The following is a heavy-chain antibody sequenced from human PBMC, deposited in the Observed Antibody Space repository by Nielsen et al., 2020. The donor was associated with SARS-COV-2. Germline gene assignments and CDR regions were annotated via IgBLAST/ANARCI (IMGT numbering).Heavy chain of an antibody. CDR1: GFTFSSYA. V-gene: IGHV3-23*01. CDR2: ISGSGGST. Sequence: GGSLRLSCAASGFTFSSYAMSWVRQAPGKGLEWVSAISGSGGSTYYADSVKGRFTISRDNAKNSLYLQMNSLRAEDTAVYYCASGYGGNGGYWGQGTLVTVSS. CDR3: ASGYGGNGGY. D-gene: IGHD4-23*01. J-gene: IGHJ4*02.